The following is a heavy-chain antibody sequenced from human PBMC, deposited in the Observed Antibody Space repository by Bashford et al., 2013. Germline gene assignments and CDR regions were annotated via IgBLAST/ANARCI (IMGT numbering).Heavy chain of an antibody. J-gene: IGHJ2*01. Sequence: VGSRRDSPVKPLDSPSVVPTCTGSAKLQETVVEWVSAIGTGGDTYYSDSVRGRFTISRENGKNSLYLQMNSLRADDTAVYYCAREAYSSRWDDWYFDLWGRGTLVTVSS. CDR2: IGTGGDT. D-gene: IGHD6-13*01. V-gene: IGHV3-13*01. CDR3: AREAYSSRWDDWYFDL. CDR1: DSPSVVPT.